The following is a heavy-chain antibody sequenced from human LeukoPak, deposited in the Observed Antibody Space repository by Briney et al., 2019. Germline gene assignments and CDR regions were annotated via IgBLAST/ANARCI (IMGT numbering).Heavy chain of an antibody. Sequence: GGSLRLSCAASGFTFSSYGMHWVRQAAGKGLVWVARINSDGSSTSYADSVKGRFTISRDNAKKTLYLQMNSLRAEDTAVYYCAGGKATVKDYWGQGTLVTVSS. CDR1: GFTFSSYG. CDR3: AGGKATVKDY. D-gene: IGHD4-17*01. J-gene: IGHJ4*02. V-gene: IGHV3-74*01. CDR2: INSDGSST.